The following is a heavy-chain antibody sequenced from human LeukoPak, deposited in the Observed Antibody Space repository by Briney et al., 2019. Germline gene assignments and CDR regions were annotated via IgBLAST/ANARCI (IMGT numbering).Heavy chain of an antibody. D-gene: IGHD3-10*01. V-gene: IGHV4-34*01. CDR3: ARVAPYYYGSGSYIDY. J-gene: IGHJ4*02. CDR1: GGSFSGYY. Sequence: SETLSLTCAVYGGSFSGYYWSWIRQPPGKGLEWIGEINHSGSTNYNPSLKSRVTISVDTSKNQFSLKLSSVTAADTAVYYCARVAPYYYGSGSYIDYWGQGTLVTVSS. CDR2: INHSGST.